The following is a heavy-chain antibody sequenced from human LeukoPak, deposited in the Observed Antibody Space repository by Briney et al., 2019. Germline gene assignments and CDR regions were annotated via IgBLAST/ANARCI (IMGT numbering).Heavy chain of an antibody. CDR2: ISPNSGGT. CDR1: GYSFSGHY. Sequence: GASVKVSCKASGYSFSGHYMHWVRQAPGQGPEWMGWISPNSGGTNYAQKFQGRVTMTRNTSISTAYMELSSLRSEDTAVYYCARDSIAVAGTPHYMDVWGKGTTVTISS. J-gene: IGHJ6*03. V-gene: IGHV1-2*02. D-gene: IGHD6-19*01. CDR3: ARDSIAVAGTPHYMDV.